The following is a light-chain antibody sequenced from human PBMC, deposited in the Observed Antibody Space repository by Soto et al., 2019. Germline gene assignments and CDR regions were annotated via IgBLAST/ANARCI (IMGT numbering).Light chain of an antibody. CDR3: ETWDRNTVV. CDR1: SGHSSYI. J-gene: IGLJ2*01. Sequence: QSVLTQSSSASASLGSSVKLTCTLSSGHSSYIIAWHQQQPGKAPRYLMKLEDTGIYNKGSGVPDRFSGSSSGADRYLTISYLQFEDEADYYCETWDRNTVVFGGGTKLTVL. CDR2: LEDTGIY. V-gene: IGLV4-60*02.